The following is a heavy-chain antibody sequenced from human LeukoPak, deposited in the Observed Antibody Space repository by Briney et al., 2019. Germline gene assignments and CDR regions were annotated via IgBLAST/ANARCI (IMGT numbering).Heavy chain of an antibody. CDR3: ARVATVTTPDFDY. CDR1: GFTFSSYG. CDR2: IWYDGSNK. Sequence: PGGPLRLSCAASGFTFSSYGMHWVRQAPGKGLEWVAVIWYDGSNKYYADSVKGRFTISRDNSKNTLYLQMNSLRAEDTAVYHCARVATVTTPDFDYWGQGTLVTVSS. J-gene: IGHJ4*02. V-gene: IGHV3-33*01. D-gene: IGHD4-17*01.